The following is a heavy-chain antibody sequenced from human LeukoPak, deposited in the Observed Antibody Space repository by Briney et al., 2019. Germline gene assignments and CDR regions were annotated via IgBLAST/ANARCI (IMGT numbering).Heavy chain of an antibody. CDR3: ARDLQCGGDCHYDAFDV. V-gene: IGHV3-7*01. CDR2: IKEDGSEK. CDR1: GFSFSSYW. D-gene: IGHD2-21*02. J-gene: IGHJ3*01. Sequence: GGSLRLSCAASGFSFSSYWMNWVRQPPGKGLEWVANIKEDGSEKYYVDSLKGRFTISRDNAKNSLYLQMNSLRAEDTAVYYCARDLQCGGDCHYDAFDVWGQGTMVTVSS.